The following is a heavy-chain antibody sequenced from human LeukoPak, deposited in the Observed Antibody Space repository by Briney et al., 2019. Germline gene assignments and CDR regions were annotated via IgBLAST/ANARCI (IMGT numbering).Heavy chain of an antibody. CDR2: VTGSGNSR. CDR1: GFTFNAYS. CDR3: ARVRYDSGWFDY. Sequence: GGSLRLSCAASGFTFNAYSMTWVRQAPGKGLECIASVTGSGNSRVFADSVKGRFSISRDNAKNSLDLQLNNLSAEDTATYYCARVRYDSGWFDYWGQGTLVTVSS. V-gene: IGHV3-48*04. J-gene: IGHJ5*01. D-gene: IGHD6-19*01.